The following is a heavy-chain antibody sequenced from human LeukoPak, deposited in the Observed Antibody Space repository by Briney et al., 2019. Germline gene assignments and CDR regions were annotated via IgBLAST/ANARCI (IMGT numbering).Heavy chain of an antibody. D-gene: IGHD5-24*01. CDR2: ISGSGSGGST. V-gene: IGHV3-23*01. CDR1: GFTFSSSA. CDR3: AEGWQRHDY. J-gene: IGHJ4*02. Sequence: PGGSLRLSCAASGFTFSSSAMSWVRQAPGKGLEWVSSISGSGSGGSTYYADSVKGRFTISRDNSKNTLYLQMNSLRAEDTAVYYCAEGWQRHDYWGQGSLVTVSS.